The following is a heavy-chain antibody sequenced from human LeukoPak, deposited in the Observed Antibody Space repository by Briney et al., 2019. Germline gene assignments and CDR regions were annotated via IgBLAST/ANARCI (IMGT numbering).Heavy chain of an antibody. D-gene: IGHD2-2*03. CDR3: ARAPNGFAFDP. J-gene: IGHJ5*02. CDR2: INHSGST. CDR1: GGSISNYY. V-gene: IGHV4-34*01. Sequence: ASETLSLTCTVSGGSISNYYWSWIRQPPGKGLEWIGEINHSGSTNYNPSLKSRVTISVDTSKNQFSLKLSSVTAADTAVYYCARAPNGFAFDPWGQGTLVTVSS.